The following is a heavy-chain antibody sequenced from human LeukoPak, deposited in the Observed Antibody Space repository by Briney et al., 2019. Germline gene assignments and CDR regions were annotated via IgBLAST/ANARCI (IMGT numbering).Heavy chain of an antibody. CDR3: AKGRGLVDY. V-gene: IGHV3-23*01. CDR1: GFTVTDYA. CDR2: ISASGGMT. Sequence: PGGSLRLSCAAAGFTVTDYAMTRVRQAPGKGLEWVSSISASGGMTYYADSVKGRFTVSRDNSKNSLYLQMNSLRAEDTAVYYCAKGRGLVDYWGQGTLVNVSS. J-gene: IGHJ4*02. D-gene: IGHD5/OR15-5a*01.